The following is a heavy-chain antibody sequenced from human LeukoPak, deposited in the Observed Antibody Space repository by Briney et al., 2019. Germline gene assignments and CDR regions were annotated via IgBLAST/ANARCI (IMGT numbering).Heavy chain of an antibody. CDR1: GYTFTGYY. D-gene: IGHD3-10*02. Sequence: EASVKVSCKASGYTFTGYYMHWVRQAPGQGLEWMGWVNPNSGNTGYAQKFQGRVTMTRNTSISTAYMELSSLRSEDTAVYYCASLVRGVTDAFDIWGQGTMVTVSS. V-gene: IGHV1-8*02. J-gene: IGHJ3*02. CDR2: VNPNSGNT. CDR3: ASLVRGVTDAFDI.